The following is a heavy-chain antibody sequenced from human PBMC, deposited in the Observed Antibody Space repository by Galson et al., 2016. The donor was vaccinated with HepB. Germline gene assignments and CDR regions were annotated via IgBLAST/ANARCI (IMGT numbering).Heavy chain of an antibody. D-gene: IGHD3-3*01. CDR1: EFRFSTFA. Sequence: SLRLSCAASEFRFSTFAMNWVRQTPAKGLEWVARINSDGTTTYADSVEGRFTISRDDADNTLYLQMNSLRVEDTAVYYCARDQYDFWSGRSYYYYGMDVWGQGTTVTVSS. CDR3: ARDQYDFWSGRSYYYYGMDV. J-gene: IGHJ6*02. CDR2: INSDGTT. V-gene: IGHV3-74*03.